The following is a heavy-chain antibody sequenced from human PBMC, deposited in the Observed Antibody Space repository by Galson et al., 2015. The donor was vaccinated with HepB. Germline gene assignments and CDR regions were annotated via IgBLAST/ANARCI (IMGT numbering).Heavy chain of an antibody. CDR3: ARGGVVPAANTMYYYYYGMDV. V-gene: IGHV3-7*03. D-gene: IGHD2-2*01. J-gene: IGHJ6*02. Sequence: SLRLSCAASGFTFSSSWMSCVRQAPGKGLEWVANIKQDGSEKYYVDSVKGRFTISRDNAKNSLYLQMNSLRAEDTAVYYCARGGVVPAANTMYYYYYGMDVWGQGTTVTVSS. CDR2: IKQDGSEK. CDR1: GFTFSSSW.